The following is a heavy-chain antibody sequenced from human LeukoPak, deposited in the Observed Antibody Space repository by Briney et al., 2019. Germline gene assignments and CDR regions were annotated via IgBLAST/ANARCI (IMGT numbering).Heavy chain of an antibody. J-gene: IGHJ4*02. CDR1: GYTFTSYG. V-gene: IGHV1-8*01. CDR2: MNPNSGNT. Sequence: ASVKVSCKASGYTFTSYGINWVRQATGQGLEWMGWMNPNSGNTGYAQKFQGRVTMTRNTSISTAYMELSSLRSEDTAVYYCARGSPRRMVRGVYYFDYWGQGTLVTVSS. D-gene: IGHD3-10*01. CDR3: ARGSPRRMVRGVYYFDY.